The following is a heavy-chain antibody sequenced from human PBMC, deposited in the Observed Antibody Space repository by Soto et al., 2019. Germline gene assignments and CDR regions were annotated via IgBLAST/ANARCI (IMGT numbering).Heavy chain of an antibody. D-gene: IGHD2-8*01. Sequence: SVKVSCKASGDVFRSYGINWVRQAPGQGLEWMGGIIPTSGTTNYAQKFQGRVAITADESTDTVYMELSRLRSEDTAVYFCARVRCFNGLCHTADYGMDVWGQGTTVTVSS. V-gene: IGHV1-69*13. CDR1: GDVFRSYG. CDR2: IIPTSGTT. CDR3: ARVRCFNGLCHTADYGMDV. J-gene: IGHJ6*02.